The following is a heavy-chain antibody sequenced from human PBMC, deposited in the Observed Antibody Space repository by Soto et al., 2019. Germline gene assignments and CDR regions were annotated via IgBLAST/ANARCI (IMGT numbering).Heavy chain of an antibody. J-gene: IGHJ4*02. CDR1: GFTFTSYW. CDR2: IYPGDSDS. Sequence: GESLKISCKGSGFTFTSYWIAWVRQMPGKGLEWMGIIYPGDSDSSYSPSFQGQVTISADKSINTAYLHWSSLKASDTAIYYCAKHEGYCSTTKCSNFAYWGQGPMVTVSS. D-gene: IGHD2-2*01. CDR3: AKHEGYCSTTKCSNFAY. V-gene: IGHV5-51*01.